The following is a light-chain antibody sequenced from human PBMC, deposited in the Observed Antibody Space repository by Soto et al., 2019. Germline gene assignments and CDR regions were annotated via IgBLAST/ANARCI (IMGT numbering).Light chain of an antibody. CDR1: QSIRSW. V-gene: IGKV1-5*03. CDR2: KAS. Sequence: DIQMTQSPPTLSASVGDRVTITCRASQSIRSWLAWYQQKPGKAPKLLIYKASNLETGVPSRFSGSASGTEVALTISGLQPDDFATYYWQQYDSYPRAFGPGTKVYIK. J-gene: IGKJ3*01. CDR3: QQYDSYPRA.